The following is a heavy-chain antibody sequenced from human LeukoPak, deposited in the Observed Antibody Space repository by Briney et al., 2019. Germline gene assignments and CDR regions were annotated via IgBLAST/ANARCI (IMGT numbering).Heavy chain of an antibody. V-gene: IGHV1-69*04. CDR1: GYTFTSYA. Sequence: GASVKVSCKASGYTFTSYAISWVRQAPGQGLEWMGRIIPILGIANYAQKFQGRVTITAGKSTSTAYMELSSLRSEDTAVYYCARDLPSPVVMDYWGQGTLVTVSS. CDR3: ARDLPSPVVMDY. J-gene: IGHJ4*02. D-gene: IGHD4-23*01. CDR2: IIPILGIA.